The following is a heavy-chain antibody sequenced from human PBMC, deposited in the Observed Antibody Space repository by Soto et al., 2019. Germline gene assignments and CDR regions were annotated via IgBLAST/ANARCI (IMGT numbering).Heavy chain of an antibody. J-gene: IGHJ4*02. CDR1: GFTFSAYY. Sequence: GASVKVSCKASGFTFSAYYIYWVRQAPGQGLEWIGRINPNGGGTNYAQKFQGRVTMTRDTSTSTVYMELSSLRSEDTAVYYCARMDIVATWSYLFYWGQGTLVTVSS. V-gene: IGHV1-2*02. CDR2: INPNGGGT. CDR3: ARMDIVATWSYLFY. D-gene: IGHD5-12*01.